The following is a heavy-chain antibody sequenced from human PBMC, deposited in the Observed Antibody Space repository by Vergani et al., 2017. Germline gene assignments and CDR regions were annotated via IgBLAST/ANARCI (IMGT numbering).Heavy chain of an antibody. Sequence: EVQLVESGGGLVQPGGSLRLSCAASGFTFDDYTMHWVRQAPGKGLEWVSSISSSSSYIYYADSVKGRFTISRDNAKNSLYLQMNSLRADDTAVYYCTKGSRGYTGYFFDYWGQGTLATVSS. CDR1: GFTFDDYT. CDR3: TKGSRGYTGYFFDY. D-gene: IGHD5-12*01. V-gene: IGHV3-21*04. J-gene: IGHJ4*02. CDR2: ISSSSSYI.